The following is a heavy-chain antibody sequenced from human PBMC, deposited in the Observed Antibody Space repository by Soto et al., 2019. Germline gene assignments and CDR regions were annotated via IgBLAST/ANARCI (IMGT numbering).Heavy chain of an antibody. V-gene: IGHV3-48*02. J-gene: IGHJ6*02. CDR3: TRDSIQVESGMDV. Sequence: EVQLVESGGGLVQPGGSLRLSCAASGFTFSSYSMNWVRQAPGKGLEWVSYISSSSSTIYYAYSVKGRFTISRDTAKNSLYLQMNSLRDEDTAVYYCTRDSIQVESGMDVWGQGTTVTVSS. D-gene: IGHD3-3*01. CDR1: GFTFSSYS. CDR2: ISSSSSTI.